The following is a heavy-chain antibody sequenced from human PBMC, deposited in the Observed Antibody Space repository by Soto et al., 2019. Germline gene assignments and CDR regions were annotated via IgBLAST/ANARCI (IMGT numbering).Heavy chain of an antibody. J-gene: IGHJ4*02. V-gene: IGHV1-18*01. CDR1: SYTFTSYG. D-gene: IGHD3-10*01. CDR2: IGVYNYDT. Sequence: GASVKVSCKASSYTFTSYGINWVRQAPGQGLEWVGWIGVYNYDTKYAQKLQGRVTLTTEISTSTVYMELRSLRSDYTAVYYCARDESFYGSGFDYWGLGTLVTVSS. CDR3: ARDESFYGSGFDY.